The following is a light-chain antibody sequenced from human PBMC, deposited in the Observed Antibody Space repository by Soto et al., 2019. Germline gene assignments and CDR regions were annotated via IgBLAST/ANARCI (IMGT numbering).Light chain of an antibody. J-gene: IGLJ2*01. CDR3: GTWDSSLRAYVV. Sequence: QSVLTQPPSVSAAPGQKVTISCSGSSSNIGNNYVSWYQQLPGTAPKLLIYDNNKRPSGIPDRCSGSKSGTSATLGITGLQTGDDADYYCGTWDSSLRAYVVFGGGTKLTVL. V-gene: IGLV1-51*01. CDR2: DNN. CDR1: SSNIGNNY.